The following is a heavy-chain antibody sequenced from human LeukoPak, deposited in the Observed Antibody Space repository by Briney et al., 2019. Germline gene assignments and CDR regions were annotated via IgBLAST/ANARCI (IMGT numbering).Heavy chain of an antibody. V-gene: IGHV3-11*01. J-gene: IGHJ5*02. D-gene: IGHD2-15*01. CDR3: ARGVSRLEVVVVAAIPGRFDP. Sequence: PGGSLRLSCAASGFTFSDYYMSWIRQAPGKGLEWVSYISSSGRTIYYADSVKGRFTISRDNAKNSLYLQMNSLRAEDTAVYYCARGVSRLEVVVVAAIPGRFDPWGQGTLVTVSS. CDR1: GFTFSDYY. CDR2: ISSSGRTI.